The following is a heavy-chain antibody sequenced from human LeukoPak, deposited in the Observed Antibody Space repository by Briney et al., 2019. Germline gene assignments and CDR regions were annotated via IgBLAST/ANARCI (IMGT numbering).Heavy chain of an antibody. V-gene: IGHV3-15*01. J-gene: IGHJ4*02. Sequence: GGSLRLSCAAPGFTFSSYAMSWARQAPGKGLEWVGRIKSKTDGGTTDYAGPVKGRFTMSRDDSTNTLFLQMSSLKTEDTATYYCARDDDSGWYSFAYWGQGTLVTVSS. CDR3: ARDDDSGWYSFAY. CDR1: GFTFSSYA. D-gene: IGHD6-19*01. CDR2: IKSKTDGGTT.